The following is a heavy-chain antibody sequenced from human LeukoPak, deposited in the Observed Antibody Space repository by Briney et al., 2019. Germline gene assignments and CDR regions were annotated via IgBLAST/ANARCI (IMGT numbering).Heavy chain of an antibody. D-gene: IGHD6-13*01. J-gene: IGHJ4*02. Sequence: PGGSLRLSCAASGFTFSSYSMNWVRQAPGKGLEWVSSISSSSSYIYYADSVKGRFTISRDNAKNSLYLQMNSLRAEDTAVYCCARVSAAGRLLDYWGQGTLVTVSS. V-gene: IGHV3-21*01. CDR3: ARVSAAGRLLDY. CDR2: ISSSSSYI. CDR1: GFTFSSYS.